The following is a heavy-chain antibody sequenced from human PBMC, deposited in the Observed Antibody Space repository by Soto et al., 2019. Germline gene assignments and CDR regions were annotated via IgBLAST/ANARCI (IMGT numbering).Heavy chain of an antibody. CDR2: IKSHNNGGIT. D-gene: IGHD3-16*01. CDR3: AADLPAWGAYAFDF. CDR1: DVKSTYAC. J-gene: IGHJ4*02. V-gene: IGHV3-15*07. Sequence: GGLMRDCCGAADVKSTYACRHRVSKDPGKGLEWVGRIKSHNNGGITDYAAPVKGRFTLSRDDSENTVSLQMNSLKIEDSGIYFSAADLPAWGAYAFDFWGQGALVTVSS.